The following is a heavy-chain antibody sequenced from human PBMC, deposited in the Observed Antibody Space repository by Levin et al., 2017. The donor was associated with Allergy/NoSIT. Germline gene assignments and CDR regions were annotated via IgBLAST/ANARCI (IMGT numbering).Heavy chain of an antibody. CDR2: IFYGGNP. CDR3: AGGVKQSPRRGYYLDY. Sequence: SETLSLTCTVSGGSISSRGHYWGWIRQPPGKGLEWIGTIFYGGNPYYSPSLKSRVAMSINTAKNQFSLNLSSVTAADTAVYYCAGGVKQSPRRGYYLDYWGQGILVPVSS. V-gene: IGHV4-39*07. CDR1: GGSISSRGHY. J-gene: IGHJ4*02. D-gene: IGHD3-16*01.